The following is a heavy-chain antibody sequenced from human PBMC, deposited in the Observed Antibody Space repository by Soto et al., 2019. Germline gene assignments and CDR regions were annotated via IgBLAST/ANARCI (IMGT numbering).Heavy chain of an antibody. J-gene: IGHJ6*02. V-gene: IGHV4-31*03. CDR2: IYYSGST. CDR3: AREGYCSGGSCFINYYYYYGMDV. D-gene: IGHD2-15*01. Sequence: SETLSLTCTVSGGSISSGGYYWSWIRQHPGKGLEWIGYIYYSGSTYYNPSLKSRVTISVDTSKNQFSLKLSSVTAADTAVYYCAREGYCSGGSCFINYYYYYGMDVWGQGTTVTVSS. CDR1: GGSISSGGYY.